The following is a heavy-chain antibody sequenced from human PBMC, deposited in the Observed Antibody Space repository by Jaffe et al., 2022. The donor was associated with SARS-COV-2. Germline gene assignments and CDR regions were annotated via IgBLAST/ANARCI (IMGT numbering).Heavy chain of an antibody. D-gene: IGHD3-22*01. CDR1: GGSISSSSYY. Sequence: QLQLQESGPGLVKPSETLSLTCSVSGGSISSSSYYWGWIRQPPGKGLEWIGTIYYSGSTYYNPSLKSRVTISVDTSKKQFSLKLSSVTAADTAVYYCGRSYYYDTTGYGVLGGGWFDPWGQGTLVTVSS. CDR3: GRSYYYDTTGYGVLGGGWFDP. CDR2: IYYSGST. V-gene: IGHV4-39*01. J-gene: IGHJ5*02.